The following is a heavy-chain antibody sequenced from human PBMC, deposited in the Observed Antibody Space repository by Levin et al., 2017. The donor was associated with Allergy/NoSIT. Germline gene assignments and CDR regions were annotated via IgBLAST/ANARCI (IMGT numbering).Heavy chain of an antibody. CDR3: ARSGGILGDYGDYVRDYYYYYGMDV. CDR2: IKQDGSEK. CDR1: GFTFSSYW. J-gene: IGHJ6*02. V-gene: IGHV3-7*01. D-gene: IGHD4-17*01. Sequence: GGSLRLSCAASGFTFSSYWMSWVRQAPGKGLEWVANIKQDGSEKYYVDSVKGRFTISRDNAKNSLYLQMNSLRAEDTAVYYCARSGGILGDYGDYVRDYYYYYGMDVWGQGTTVTVSS.